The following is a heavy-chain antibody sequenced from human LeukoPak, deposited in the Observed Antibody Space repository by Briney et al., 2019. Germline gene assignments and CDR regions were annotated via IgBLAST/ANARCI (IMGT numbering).Heavy chain of an antibody. D-gene: IGHD6-13*01. CDR1: GFIFSNYA. Sequence: GGSLRLSCAASGFIFSNYAMSWVRQAPGRGLDWVSVSVISGSGGSTYYADSVKGRFTIPRDDSKNTLYLQMNNLRAEDTAVYYCAKHRSGIAASGSNYWGQGTLVSVSS. CDR3: AKHRSGIAASGSNY. V-gene: IGHV3-23*01. J-gene: IGHJ4*02. CDR2: ISGSGGST.